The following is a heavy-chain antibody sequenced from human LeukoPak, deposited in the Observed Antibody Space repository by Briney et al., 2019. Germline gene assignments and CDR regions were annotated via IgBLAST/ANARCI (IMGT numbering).Heavy chain of an antibody. D-gene: IGHD1-26*01. CDR3: ARGYRPYSGSANLDY. CDR2: IYYSGST. Sequence: PSETLSLTCTVSGGSMSCHYWSWIRQPPGKGLEWSGYIYYSGSTNYNPSLKRRLTISVDASKKQFSLKLSSVTAADTAVYYCARGYRPYSGSANLDYWGQGTLVTVSS. V-gene: IGHV4-59*11. CDR1: GGSMSCHY. J-gene: IGHJ4*02.